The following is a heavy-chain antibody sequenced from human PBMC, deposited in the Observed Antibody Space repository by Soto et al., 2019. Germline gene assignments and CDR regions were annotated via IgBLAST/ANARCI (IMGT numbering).Heavy chain of an antibody. CDR1: GFTFSSYT. Sequence: EVQLVESGGGLVQPGGSLRLSCAASGFTFSSYTMNWVRQAPGKGLEWVSYITSSSSTIYYADSVKGRFTISRDNAKNXXYLQMSSLRDEDTAVYYCARTLAAAAYYYYYGMDVWGQGTTVTVSS. CDR3: ARTLAAAAYYYYYGMDV. CDR2: ITSSSSTI. V-gene: IGHV3-48*02. D-gene: IGHD6-13*01. J-gene: IGHJ6*02.